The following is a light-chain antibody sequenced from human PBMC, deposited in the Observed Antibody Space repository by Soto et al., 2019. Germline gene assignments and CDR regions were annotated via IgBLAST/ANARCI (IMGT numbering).Light chain of an antibody. J-gene: IGLJ2*01. CDR2: DVT. CDR3: CSHAANCVL. V-gene: IGLV2-11*01. Sequence: QSALTQPRSVSGSPGQSVTISCTGTSSDVGGHNYVSWYQQHPGKAPKLMIYDVTQRPSGVPDRFSGSKSGNTASLTISGLQAEDEADYYCCSHAANCVLFGGGTKLTVL. CDR1: SSDVGGHNY.